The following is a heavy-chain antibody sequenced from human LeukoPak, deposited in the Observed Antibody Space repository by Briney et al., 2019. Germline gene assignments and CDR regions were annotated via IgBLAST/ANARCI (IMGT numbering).Heavy chain of an antibody. J-gene: IGHJ4*02. D-gene: IGHD2-15*01. CDR3: ARESLGYCSGGSCYYFDY. Sequence: ASVKVSCKASGYTFTSYGISWVRQAPGQGLEWMGWISAYNGNTNYAQKLQGRVTMTTDTSTSTAYMELRSLRSDDTAVHYCARESLGYCSGGSCYYFDYWGQGTLVTVSS. CDR2: ISAYNGNT. V-gene: IGHV1-18*01. CDR1: GYTFTSYG.